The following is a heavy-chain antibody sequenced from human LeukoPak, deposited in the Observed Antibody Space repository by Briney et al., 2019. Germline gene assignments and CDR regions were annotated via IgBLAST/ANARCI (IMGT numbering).Heavy chain of an antibody. J-gene: IGHJ4*02. V-gene: IGHV1-46*03. D-gene: IGHD3-16*01. CDR2: INTGNGNS. CDR3: VREYPGGYFDF. CDR1: GYTFTTYY. Sequence: ASVKVSCKASGYTFTTYYIHWVRQAPGQGLEWMGMINTGNGNSNLPQRSQARVTMTRDTSTSTVYMELSSLRTEDTAMYYRVREYPGGYFDFWGQGTLVTVSS.